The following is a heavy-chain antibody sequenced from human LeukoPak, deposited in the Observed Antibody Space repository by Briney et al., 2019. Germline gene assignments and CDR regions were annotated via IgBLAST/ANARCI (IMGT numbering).Heavy chain of an antibody. CDR3: ASAGDSSGSLFDY. D-gene: IGHD3-22*01. J-gene: IGHJ4*02. CDR2: ISGSGGST. V-gene: IGHV3-23*01. CDR1: GFTFSSYA. Sequence: GGSLRLSCAASGFTFSSYAMSWVRQAPGKGLEWVSAISGSGGSTYYADSVKGRFTISRDNSKNTLYLQMNSLRAEDTAVYYCASAGDSSGSLFDYWGQGTLVTVSS.